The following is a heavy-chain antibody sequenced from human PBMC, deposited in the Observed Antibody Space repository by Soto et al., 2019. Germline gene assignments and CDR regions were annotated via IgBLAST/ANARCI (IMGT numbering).Heavy chain of an antibody. V-gene: IGHV4-4*02. CDR3: AKVNRGDYHYYGMDV. CDR2: IYHSGST. D-gene: IGHD3-10*01. J-gene: IGHJ6*02. CDR1: GGSISSPNW. Sequence: SETLSLTCTVSGGSISSPNWWSWVRQPPGKGLEWIGEIYHSGSTNHNASLKSRVTISVDKSKNQLSLKLRSLTAADTAVYYCAKVNRGDYHYYGMDVWGQGTTVTVSS.